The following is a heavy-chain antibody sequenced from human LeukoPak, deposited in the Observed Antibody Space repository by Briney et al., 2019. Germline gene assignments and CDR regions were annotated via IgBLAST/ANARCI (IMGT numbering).Heavy chain of an antibody. CDR2: IYYSGST. CDR1: GGSISSYY. V-gene: IGHV4-59*01. J-gene: IGHJ3*02. Sequence: SETLSLNCTVSGGSISSYYWSWIRQPPGKGLEWIGYIYYSGSTNYNPSLKSRVTISVDTSKNQFSLKLSSVTAADTAVYYCAKSTSIVLDYAFDIWGQGTMVTVSS. CDR3: AKSTSIVLDYAFDI. D-gene: IGHD2-8*01.